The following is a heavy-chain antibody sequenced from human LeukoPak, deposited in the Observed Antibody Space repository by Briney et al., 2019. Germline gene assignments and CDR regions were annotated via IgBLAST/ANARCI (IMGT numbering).Heavy chain of an antibody. D-gene: IGHD5-18*01. CDR2: ISGNGGST. V-gene: IGHV3-23*01. CDR1: GFPFSSCA. CDR3: ATGRGYNFGPDY. J-gene: IGHJ4*02. Sequence: GGSLRLSCAASGFPFSSCAMSWVRQAPGKGLEWVSAISGNGGSTYYADSVKGRFTISRDNSKNTLYLQLNSQRAEDTALYFCATGRGYNFGPDYGAQGTMVTVFS.